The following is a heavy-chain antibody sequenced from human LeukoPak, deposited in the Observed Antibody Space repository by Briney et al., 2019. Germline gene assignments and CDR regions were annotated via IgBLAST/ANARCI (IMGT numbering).Heavy chain of an antibody. CDR2: ISGSSGST. CDR1: GFTFSSYA. J-gene: IGHJ4*02. D-gene: IGHD1-26*01. Sequence: GGSLRLSCAASGFTFSSYAMSWVRQAPGKGLEWVSVISGSSGSTYSADSVKGRFTISRDNSKNTLYLQMNSLRAEDTAVYFCAKSQDGGRLFHFDYWGQGTLVTVYS. CDR3: AKSQDGGRLFHFDY. V-gene: IGHV3-23*01.